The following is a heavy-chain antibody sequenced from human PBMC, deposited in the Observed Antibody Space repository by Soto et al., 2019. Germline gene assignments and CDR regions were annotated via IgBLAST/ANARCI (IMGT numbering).Heavy chain of an antibody. Sequence: GGSLRLSCAASGFTFSSYSMNWVRQAPGKGLEWVSYISSSSSTIYYADSVKGRFTVSRDNAKNSLYLQMNSLRDEDTAVYYCARDTLSSSGYYNRLTYFDYWGQGTLVTVSS. V-gene: IGHV3-48*02. CDR3: ARDTLSSSGYYNRLTYFDY. CDR1: GFTFSSYS. J-gene: IGHJ4*02. D-gene: IGHD3-22*01. CDR2: ISSSSSTI.